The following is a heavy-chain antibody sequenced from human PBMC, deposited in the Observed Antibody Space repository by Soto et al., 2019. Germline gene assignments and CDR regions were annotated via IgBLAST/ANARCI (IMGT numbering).Heavy chain of an antibody. CDR1: GYIFVNYG. CDR2: INPYSGNT. V-gene: IGHV1-18*01. J-gene: IGHJ6*02. Sequence: QVQLVQSGDEVRKPGSSVKVSCKASGYIFVNYGISWVRQAPGQGLEWMGWINPYSGNTHYASKVQGRLPMTTDTSTSTDNMDLGSLTSDDTAVYYCPMVDNYVTPTPQDVWGQGTTVTVSS. CDR3: PMVDNYVTPTPQDV. D-gene: IGHD3-16*01.